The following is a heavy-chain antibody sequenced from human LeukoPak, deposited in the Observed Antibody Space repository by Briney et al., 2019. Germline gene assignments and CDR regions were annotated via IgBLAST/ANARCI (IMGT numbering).Heavy chain of an antibody. CDR3: AREAYQLAVFDY. Sequence: GGSLRLSCAASGFTFSSYGMHWVRQAPGKGLEWVAFIRYDGSNKYYADSVKGRFTISRDNSKNTLYLQMNSLRAEDTAVYYCAREAYQLAVFDYWGQGTLVTVSS. CDR2: IRYDGSNK. J-gene: IGHJ4*02. D-gene: IGHD2-2*01. V-gene: IGHV3-30*02. CDR1: GFTFSSYG.